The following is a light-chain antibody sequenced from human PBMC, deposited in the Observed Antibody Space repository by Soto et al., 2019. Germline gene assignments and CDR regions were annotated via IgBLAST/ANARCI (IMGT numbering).Light chain of an antibody. J-gene: IGLJ2*01. CDR3: GTWDSSLSVVV. CDR1: SSNIANNY. CDR2: DDH. V-gene: IGLV1-51*01. Sequence: QSVLTQPPSVSAPPGQKVTISCSGTSSNIANNYVSWYQQLPGAAPKLLIYDDHKRPSGIPDRVSASKSGTSATLGITGLQTGDEADYYCGTWDSSLSVVVFGGGTKLTVL.